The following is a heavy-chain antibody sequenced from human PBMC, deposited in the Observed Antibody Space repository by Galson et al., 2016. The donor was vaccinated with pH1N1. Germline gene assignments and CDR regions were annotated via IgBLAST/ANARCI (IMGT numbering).Heavy chain of an antibody. CDR3: ATMKAVSGPLYMDV. J-gene: IGHJ6*03. Sequence: SETLSLTCTVSGGSVTSSSYYWGWIRQPPGRGLEWIGSLYDRGSTYYNSALTSRVAISIDTSKNQFSLKVNSVTAADAAVYYCATMKAVSGPLYMDVWGKGTTFTVSS. V-gene: IGHV4-39*07. D-gene: IGHD3-22*01. CDR1: GGSVTSSSYY. CDR2: LYDRGST.